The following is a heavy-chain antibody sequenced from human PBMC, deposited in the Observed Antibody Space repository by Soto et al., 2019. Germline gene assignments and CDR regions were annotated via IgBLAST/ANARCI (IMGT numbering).Heavy chain of an antibody. Sequence: QVQRVKSGAEGKKPGSSGKFSCRASGGTFSSYAISWVRQAPGQGLEWMGGIIPIFGTANYAQKFQGRVTITADESTSTAYMELSSLRSEDTAVYYCARGDGYINFDYWGQGTLVTVSS. D-gene: IGHD5-12*01. V-gene: IGHV1-69*12. CDR1: GGTFSSYA. CDR3: ARGDGYINFDY. J-gene: IGHJ4*02. CDR2: IIPIFGTA.